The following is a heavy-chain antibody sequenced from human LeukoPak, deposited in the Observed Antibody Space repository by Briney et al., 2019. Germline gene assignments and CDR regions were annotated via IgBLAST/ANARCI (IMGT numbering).Heavy chain of an antibody. D-gene: IGHD2-15*01. CDR1: GFTFSSCW. CDR3: ARAREGYCSGGSCYPPRAFDI. Sequence: PGGSLRLSCAASGFTFSSCWMNWVRQAPGKGLEWVSSISSSSSYIYYADSVKGRFTISRDNAKNSLYLQMNSLRAEDTAVYYCARAREGYCSGGSCYPPRAFDIWGQGTMVTVSS. V-gene: IGHV3-21*01. J-gene: IGHJ3*02. CDR2: ISSSSSYI.